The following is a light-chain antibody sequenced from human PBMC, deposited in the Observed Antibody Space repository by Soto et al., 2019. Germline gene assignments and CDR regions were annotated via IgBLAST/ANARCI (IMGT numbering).Light chain of an antibody. CDR3: QPTYTAPGT. Sequence: DIQMTQSPSPLSASVGDSVTITCRASQTIKTYLNWYRHKPGKAPELLIYAASRLQSGVASRFSGSGSGTYFILTISSLQPDDLATYYCQPTYTAPGTFGQGTKVEI. J-gene: IGKJ1*01. V-gene: IGKV1-39*01. CDR1: QTIKTY. CDR2: AAS.